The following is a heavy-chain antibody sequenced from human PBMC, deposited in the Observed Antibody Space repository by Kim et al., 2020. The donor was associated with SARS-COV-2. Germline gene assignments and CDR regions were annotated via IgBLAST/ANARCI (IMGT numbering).Heavy chain of an antibody. J-gene: IGHJ4*02. D-gene: IGHD3-10*01. CDR3: ARGGGYYGSGTPTQYDY. V-gene: IGHV1-3*01. CDR1: GYTFTSYA. CDR2: INAGNGNT. Sequence: ASVKVSCKPSGYTFTSYAMHWVRQAPGQRLEWMGWINAGNGNTKYSQKFQGRVTITRDTSASTAYMELSSLRSEDTAVYYCARGGGYYGSGTPTQYDYWGQGTLVTVSS.